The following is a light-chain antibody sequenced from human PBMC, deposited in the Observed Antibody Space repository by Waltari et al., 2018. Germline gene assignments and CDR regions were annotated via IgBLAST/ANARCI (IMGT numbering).Light chain of an antibody. J-gene: IGLJ2*01. CDR1: SSNIGSNT. V-gene: IGLV1-44*01. CDR3: AAWDDSLNVLV. Sequence: QSVLTQPPSASGTPGQRVTISCSGSSSNIGSNTVNWYHHLPGTAPKLLIYSNNQGPSGVPDRFSGSKSGTSASLAISGLQSEDEADYYCAAWDDSLNVLVFGGGTKLTVL. CDR2: SNN.